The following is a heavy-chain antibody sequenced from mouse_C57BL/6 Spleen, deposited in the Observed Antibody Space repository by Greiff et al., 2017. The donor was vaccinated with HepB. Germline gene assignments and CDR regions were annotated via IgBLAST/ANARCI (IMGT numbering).Heavy chain of an antibody. V-gene: IGHV5-4*01. CDR3: ARDRGITTFDY. CDR1: GFTFSSYA. CDR2: ISDGGSYT. D-gene: IGHD2-4*01. Sequence: EVQLVESGGGLVKPGGSLKLSCAASGFTFSSYAMSWVRQTPEKRLEWVATISDGGSYTYYPDNVKGRFTISRDNAKNNLYLQMSHLKSEDTAMYYCARDRGITTFDYWGQGTTLTVSS. J-gene: IGHJ2*01.